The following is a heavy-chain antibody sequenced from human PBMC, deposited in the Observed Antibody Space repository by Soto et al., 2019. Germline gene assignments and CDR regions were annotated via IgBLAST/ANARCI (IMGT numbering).Heavy chain of an antibody. Sequence: QLQLQESGPGLVKPSETLSLTCSVSGGSISSGSYYGGWIRQPPGKGLEWIGSIYDGGSTYYNPSLKSRVTISVDTSRYQFSLRLSSVTAADTAVYYCARRIAVTSWYFDLWGRGTLVTVSS. CDR1: GGSISSGSYY. CDR3: ARRIAVTSWYFDL. CDR2: IYDGGST. D-gene: IGHD6-19*01. J-gene: IGHJ2*01. V-gene: IGHV4-39*01.